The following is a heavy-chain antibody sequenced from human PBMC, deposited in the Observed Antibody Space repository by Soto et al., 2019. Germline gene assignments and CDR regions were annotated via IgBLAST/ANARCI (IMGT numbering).Heavy chain of an antibody. Sequence: EVQLLESGGGLVQPGGSLRLSCAASGFTFSSYAMSWVRQAPGKGLEWVSAISGSGGSTYYADSVKGRFTISSDNSRNTLHLQMNSLGAEDTAVYYCAKTLYYYDSSGYQWGQGTLVTVSS. D-gene: IGHD3-22*01. V-gene: IGHV3-23*01. CDR1: GFTFSSYA. CDR2: ISGSGGST. CDR3: AKTLYYYDSSGYQ. J-gene: IGHJ4*02.